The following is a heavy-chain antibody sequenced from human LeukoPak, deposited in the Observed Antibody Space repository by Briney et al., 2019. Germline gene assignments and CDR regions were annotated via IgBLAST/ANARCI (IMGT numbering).Heavy chain of an antibody. Sequence: GRSLTLSCSASGFTFTSNGTKCVRPAPGMGRVWLANIKQDGSTKYYVVSVEGRFTISRDNAKNSLYLQMNSLRAEDTAVYYCARDPDRDGVDYWGQGTLVTVSS. CDR3: ARDPDRDGVDY. V-gene: IGHV3-7*01. CDR1: GFTFTSNG. J-gene: IGHJ4*02. CDR2: IKQDGSTK. D-gene: IGHD1-14*01.